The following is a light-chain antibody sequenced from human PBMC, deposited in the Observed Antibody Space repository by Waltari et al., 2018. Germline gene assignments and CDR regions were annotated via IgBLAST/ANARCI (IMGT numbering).Light chain of an antibody. CDR1: QSITSN. Sequence: ETVMRQSPATLSVSPGERATLSCRASQSITSNLAWYQRKPGQAHRLLIYDISTRATGVPVRFSGSGSGTEFTLTITSLQPEDFAVYFCQQYNNWPLTFGGGTKVEIK. V-gene: IGKV3-15*01. J-gene: IGKJ4*01. CDR2: DIS. CDR3: QQYNNWPLT.